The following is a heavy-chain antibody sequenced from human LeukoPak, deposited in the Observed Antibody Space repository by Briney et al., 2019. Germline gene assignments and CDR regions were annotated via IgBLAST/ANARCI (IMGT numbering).Heavy chain of an antibody. D-gene: IGHD3-10*01. CDR2: IYCSGST. CDR1: GGPISSYD. Sequence: SETLSLTCTVSGGPISSYDWSWLRQPPGKGLEWFGYIYCSGSTNYNPSLKSPVTISVDTSKNQCNLKLSSVTAADTAVYYCARDLSYYYGSGTLDIKGRAFDIWGQGTMVTVSS. J-gene: IGHJ3*02. CDR3: ARDLSYYYGSGTLDIKGRAFDI. V-gene: IGHV4-59*01.